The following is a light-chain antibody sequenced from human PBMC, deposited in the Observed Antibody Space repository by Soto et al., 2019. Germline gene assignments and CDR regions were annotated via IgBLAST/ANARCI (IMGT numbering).Light chain of an antibody. CDR3: QQYDTYTGA. CDR1: QSISTW. Sequence: DIQMTQSPSTLSASVGDRVTITCRASQSISTWLAWYQRKPGKAPKLLIYKASSSESGVPSRFSGSGFGTEFTLTISNLQPEDSATYYCQQYDTYTGAFGQGTKV. V-gene: IGKV1-5*03. J-gene: IGKJ1*01. CDR2: KAS.